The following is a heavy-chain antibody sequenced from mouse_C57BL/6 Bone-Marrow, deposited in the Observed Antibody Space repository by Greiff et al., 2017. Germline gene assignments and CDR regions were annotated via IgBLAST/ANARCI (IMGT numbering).Heavy chain of an antibody. CDR1: GYTFTSYW. CDR3: ASRNQAWFAY. Sequence: QVQLQQPGAELVKPGASVKLSCKASGYTFTSYWMHWVKQRPGRGLEWIGRIDPNRGGTKYNEKFKSKATLTVAKPSSTAYMRLSCLTSEGSAFYNCASRNQAWFAYWGQGTLVTVSA. V-gene: IGHV1-72*01. CDR2: IDPNRGGT. J-gene: IGHJ3*01.